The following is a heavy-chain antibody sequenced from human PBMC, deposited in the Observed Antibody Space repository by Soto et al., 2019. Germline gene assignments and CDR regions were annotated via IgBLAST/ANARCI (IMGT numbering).Heavy chain of an antibody. V-gene: IGHV3-33*01. Sequence: EELVEAGGGVVQPGGSLRLYCAASGFTFNTHGMHWVRQAPGKGLEWVAVIWYDGSQRYYADFVRGRFTISRDNSQNTLYLQMTSLRAEDTAVYYCARIDDYGDYVTDYWGQGALVTVSS. CDR2: IWYDGSQR. J-gene: IGHJ4*02. CDR3: ARIDDYGDYVTDY. CDR1: GFTFNTHG. D-gene: IGHD4-17*01.